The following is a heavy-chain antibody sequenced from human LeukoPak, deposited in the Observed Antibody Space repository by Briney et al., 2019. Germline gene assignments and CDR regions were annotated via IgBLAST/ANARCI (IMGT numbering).Heavy chain of an antibody. Sequence: NPSETLSLTCAVYGGSFSGYYWSWIRQPPGKGLEWIGEINHSGSTNYNLSLKSRVTISVDTSKNQFSLKLSSVTAADTAVYYCARAPPYGLDYWGQGTLVTVS. CDR1: GGSFSGYY. CDR2: INHSGST. J-gene: IGHJ4*02. CDR3: ARAPPYGLDY. V-gene: IGHV4-34*01. D-gene: IGHD3-10*01.